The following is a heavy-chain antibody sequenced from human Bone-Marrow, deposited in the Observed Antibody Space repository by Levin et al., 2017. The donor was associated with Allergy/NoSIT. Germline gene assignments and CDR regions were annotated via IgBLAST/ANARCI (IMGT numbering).Heavy chain of an antibody. CDR3: VREVPAGGGGEGTFDV. CDR1: GFTFSSYE. D-gene: IGHD3-16*01. Sequence: GGSLRLSCVGSGFTFSSYEMNWVRQAPGKGLEWVSYESGGGSVIQYADSVKGRFIISRDNAKNSLYLQMNSLRGEDTAVYYCVREVPAGGGGEGTFDVWGQGTMVTVSS. CDR2: ESGGGSVI. V-gene: IGHV3-48*03. J-gene: IGHJ3*01.